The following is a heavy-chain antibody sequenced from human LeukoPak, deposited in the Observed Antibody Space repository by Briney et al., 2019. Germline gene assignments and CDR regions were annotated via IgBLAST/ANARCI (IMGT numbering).Heavy chain of an antibody. CDR1: GFTFSSKW. CDR2: IQPDGSEA. V-gene: IGHV3-7*01. CDR3: ASSYGMSSGPDY. D-gene: IGHD3-22*01. J-gene: IGHJ4*02. Sequence: GGSLRLSCAASGFTFSSKWMSWVRQAPGKGLEWVGDIQPDGSEAYPVDSVKGRFTISRDKSKNTLYLQMNSLRTEDTAVYYCASSYGMSSGPDYWGQGTLVTVSS.